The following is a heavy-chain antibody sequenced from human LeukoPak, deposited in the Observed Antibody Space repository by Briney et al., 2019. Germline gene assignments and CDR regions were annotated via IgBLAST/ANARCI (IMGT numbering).Heavy chain of an antibody. CDR1: GFTFSGYA. CDR3: AKIDSSSWYFDSSGFDY. D-gene: IGHD6-13*01. Sequence: GGSLRLSCAASGFTFSGYAMSWVRQAPGKGLEWVSAISGSGGSTYYADSVKGRFTISRDNSKNTLYLQMNSLRAEDTAVYYCAKIDSSSWYFDSSGFDYWGQGTLVTVSS. CDR2: ISGSGGST. J-gene: IGHJ4*02. V-gene: IGHV3-23*01.